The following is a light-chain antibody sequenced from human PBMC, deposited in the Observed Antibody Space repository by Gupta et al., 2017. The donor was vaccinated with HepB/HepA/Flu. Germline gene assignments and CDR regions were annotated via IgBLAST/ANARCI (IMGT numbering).Light chain of an antibody. CDR3: QVWDDISGNVV. Sequence: SFVLTQPPSVSVAPGTTASITFEGNNIGTESVHWYQQKAGQAPVLVIYYHTDRPSGIPERFSGSNSGNTATLTISRVEAGDEADYYCQVWDDISGNVVFGGGTKLAVL. J-gene: IGLJ2*01. V-gene: IGLV3-21*04. CDR2: YHT. CDR1: NIGTES.